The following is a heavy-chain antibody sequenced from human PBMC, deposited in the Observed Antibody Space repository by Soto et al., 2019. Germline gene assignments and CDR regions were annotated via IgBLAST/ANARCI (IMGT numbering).Heavy chain of an antibody. D-gene: IGHD2-15*01. J-gene: IGHJ6*02. CDR3: ARRSVVSPVDYYYGMDV. Sequence: LRLSCAASGFTFSSYGMHWVRQAPGKGLEWVAVIWYDGSNKYYADSVKGRFTISRDNSKNTLYLQMNSLRAEDTAVYYCARRSVVSPVDYYYGMDVWGQGTTVTVSS. CDR2: IWYDGSNK. V-gene: IGHV3-33*01. CDR1: GFTFSSYG.